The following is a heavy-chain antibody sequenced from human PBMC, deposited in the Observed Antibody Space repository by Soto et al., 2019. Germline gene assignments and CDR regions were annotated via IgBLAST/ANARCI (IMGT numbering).Heavy chain of an antibody. CDR3: ARAFGQYGNYRFDP. Sequence: QVQLVESGGGVVQPGRSLRLSCAASGFTFSDYGMHWVRQPPGKGLEWVALIWHDGNEKYYADSAKGRFTVSRDNSKNTLYLQMNSLRAEDTALYYCARAFGQYGNYRFDPWGQGPLFDVSS. J-gene: IGHJ5*02. CDR2: IWHDGNEK. CDR1: GFTFSDYG. V-gene: IGHV3-33*01. D-gene: IGHD3-16*01.